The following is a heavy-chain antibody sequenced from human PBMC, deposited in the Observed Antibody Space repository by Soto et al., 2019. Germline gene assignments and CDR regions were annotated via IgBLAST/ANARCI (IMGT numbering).Heavy chain of an antibody. D-gene: IGHD5-12*01. CDR2: IYYSGST. Sequence: PEETLSLTCTVSGGSISSYYWSWIRQPPGKGLEWIGYIYYSGSTNYNPSLKSRVTISVDTSKNQFSLKLSSVTAADTAVYYCARGERWLPYYFDYWGQGTLVTVSS. CDR3: ARGERWLPYYFDY. CDR1: GGSISSYY. V-gene: IGHV4-59*01. J-gene: IGHJ4*02.